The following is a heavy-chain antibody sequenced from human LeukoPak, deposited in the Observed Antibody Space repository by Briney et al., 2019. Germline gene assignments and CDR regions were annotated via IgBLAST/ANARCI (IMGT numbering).Heavy chain of an antibody. CDR1: RGSHRNYH. D-gene: IGHD1-14*01. V-gene: IGHV4-4*07. CDR2: IYTSGCT. CDR3: ARQPPQYYGMDV. J-gene: IGHJ6*02. Sequence: SETLSLTRPVSRGSHRNYHWSWLRPPAWKGLDWIGRIYTSGCTNYNPSVNRQVTMYDDPSNNQFSLKLTSVTDADTAVYYCARQPPQYYGMDVWGQGTTVTVSS.